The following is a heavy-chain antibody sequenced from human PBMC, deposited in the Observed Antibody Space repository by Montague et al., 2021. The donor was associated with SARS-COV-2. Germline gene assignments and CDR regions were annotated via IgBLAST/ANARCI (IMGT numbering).Heavy chain of an antibody. CDR2: XDWDDDK. CDR3: ARTSIAAAGTAIDY. D-gene: IGHD6-13*01. V-gene: IGHV2-70*11. Sequence: LEWLARXDWDDDKYYSTSLKTRLTISKDTSKNQVVLTMTNMDPVDTATYYWARTSIAAAGTAIDYWGQGTLVTVSS. J-gene: IGHJ4*02.